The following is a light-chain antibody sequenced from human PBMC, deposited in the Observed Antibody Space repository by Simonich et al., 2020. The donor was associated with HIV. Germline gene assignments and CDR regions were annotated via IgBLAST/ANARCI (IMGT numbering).Light chain of an antibody. Sequence: NFMLTQPHSVSESPGKTVTISCTRSSGSIASNYVQWYQQRPGSSPTTVIYEDNQSPPGVPDRFSGSIDSSSNSASLTISGLKTEDEADYYCQSYDSSKNQGVFGGGTKLTVL. CDR1: SGSIASNY. V-gene: IGLV6-57*01. J-gene: IGLJ2*01. CDR2: EDN. CDR3: QSYDSSKNQGV.